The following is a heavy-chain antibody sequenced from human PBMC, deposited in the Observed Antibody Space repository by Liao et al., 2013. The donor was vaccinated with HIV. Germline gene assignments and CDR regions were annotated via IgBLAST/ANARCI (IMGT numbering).Heavy chain of an antibody. CDR1: GGSMSDYY. D-gene: IGHD3-16*01. CDR2: VSDSGST. CDR3: ARRKVGGDAFDF. V-gene: IGHV4-59*01. J-gene: IGHJ3*01. Sequence: VQLQESGPGLVKPSEVLSLTCTVSGGSMSDYYWNWIRQSPGRGLEWLAYVSDSGSTNYNPSLESRISISIETSMNRFSLMMSSVTAADTAVYYCARRKVGGDAFDFWGQGTKVTVSS.